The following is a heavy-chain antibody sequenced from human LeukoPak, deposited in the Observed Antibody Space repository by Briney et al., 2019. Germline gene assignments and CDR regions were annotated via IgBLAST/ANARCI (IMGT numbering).Heavy chain of an antibody. V-gene: IGHV4-39*01. CDR1: GGSLSSGSYY. J-gene: IGHJ4*02. D-gene: IGHD3-10*01. CDR2: IYYSGST. CDR3: ARLWFGRDY. Sequence: SETLSLTCTVSGGSLSSGSYYWGWIRQPPGKGLEWIGSIYYSGSTYYNPSLKSRVTISVDTSKNQFSLKLSSVTAADTAVYYCARLWFGRDYWGQGTLVTVSS.